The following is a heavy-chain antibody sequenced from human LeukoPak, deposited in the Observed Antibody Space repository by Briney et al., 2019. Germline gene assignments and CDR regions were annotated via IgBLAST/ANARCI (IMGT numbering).Heavy chain of an antibody. J-gene: IGHJ6*03. CDR2: IYYSGST. CDR3: ARFVYDYYYYMDV. Sequence: SETLSLTCIVSGGSISSSSYYWSWIRQPPGKGLEWIGYIYYSGSTNYNPSLKSRVTISVDTSKNQFSLKLSSVTAADTAVYYCARFVYDYYYYMDVWGKGTTVTISS. CDR1: GGSISSSSYY. V-gene: IGHV4-61*01.